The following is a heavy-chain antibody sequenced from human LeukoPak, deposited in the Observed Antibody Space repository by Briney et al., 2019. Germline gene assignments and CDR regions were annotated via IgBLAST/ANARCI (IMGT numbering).Heavy chain of an antibody. CDR3: ARPAYCGGDCYSKAAFDI. D-gene: IGHD2-21*02. CDR1: GHNFTSYW. V-gene: IGHV5-51*01. CDR2: IYPGDSDT. J-gene: IGHJ3*02. Sequence: GESLKISCKGSGHNFTSYWIGWVRQMPGKGLEWMGIIYPGDSDTRYSPSFQGQVTISADKSISTAYLQWSSLKASDTAMYYCARPAYCGGDCYSKAAFDIWGQGTMVTVSS.